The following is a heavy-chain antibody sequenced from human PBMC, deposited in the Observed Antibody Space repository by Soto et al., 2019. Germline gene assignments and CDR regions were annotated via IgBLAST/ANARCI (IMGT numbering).Heavy chain of an antibody. D-gene: IGHD5-12*01. CDR1: GFTFSDYY. V-gene: IGHV3-11*01. CDR2: ISSSAGTI. CDR3: ARHLRVYSGYVARGYYYYYYMDV. J-gene: IGHJ6*03. Sequence: QVQLVESGGGLVKPGGSLRLSCAASGFTFSDYYMSWIRQAPGKELEWVSYISSSAGTIYYADSVKGRFTISRDNAKNSLYLQMNSLRAEDTAVYYCARHLRVYSGYVARGYYYYYYMDVWGKGTTVTVSS.